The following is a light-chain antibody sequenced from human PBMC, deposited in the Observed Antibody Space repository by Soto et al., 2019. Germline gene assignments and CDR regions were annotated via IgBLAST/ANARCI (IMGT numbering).Light chain of an antibody. CDR3: SSYTSSTTYV. J-gene: IGLJ1*01. Sequence: QSALTQPASVSGSPGQSITISCTGTSSDVGGYNYVSWYQQHPGKAPKLMIYEVTNRPSGVSNRFSGSKSGNTASLTISGLQADDEADYYSSSYTSSTTYVFGTGTKLPVL. CDR2: EVT. V-gene: IGLV2-14*01. CDR1: SSDVGGYNY.